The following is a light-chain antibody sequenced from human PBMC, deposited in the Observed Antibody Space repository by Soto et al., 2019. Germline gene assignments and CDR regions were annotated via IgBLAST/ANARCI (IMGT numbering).Light chain of an antibody. CDR1: SSDIGDYNY. Sequence: QSALTQPASVSACPGQSITISCTGTSSDIGDYNYVSWYQQRPGEAPKLILYEVENRPSGISDRFSGSKSGNTASLTISGLRTEDEADYYCSSYTSTVTLVVFGGGTKLTVL. CDR2: EVE. CDR3: SSYTSTVTLVV. V-gene: IGLV2-14*03. J-gene: IGLJ2*01.